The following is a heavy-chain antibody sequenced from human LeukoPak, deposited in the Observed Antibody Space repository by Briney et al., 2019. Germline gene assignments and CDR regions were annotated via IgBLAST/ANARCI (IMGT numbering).Heavy chain of an antibody. J-gene: IGHJ5*02. V-gene: IGHV1-18*01. Sequence: ASVKVSCKASGYTFTSYGISWVRQAPGQGLEWMGWISAYNGNTNYAQKLQGRVTMTTDTSTSTAYMELRSLRSDDTAVYYCARDTVTMVRGVLWGYNWFDPWGQGTLVTVSS. CDR1: GYTFTSYG. CDR3: ARDTVTMVRGVLWGYNWFDP. CDR2: ISAYNGNT. D-gene: IGHD3-10*01.